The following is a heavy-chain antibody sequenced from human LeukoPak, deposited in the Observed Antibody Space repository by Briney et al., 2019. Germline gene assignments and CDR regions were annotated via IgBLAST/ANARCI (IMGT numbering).Heavy chain of an antibody. Sequence: SETLSLTCTVSGGSINNGGYYWSWIRQHPGKGLEWIGYIYYSGSSYYNPSLRSRVTISVDTSKNHFSLKLSSVTAADTAVYYCARHMSVSYDAFDLWGRGTTVTVSS. CDR2: IYYSGSS. CDR3: ARHMSVSYDAFDL. V-gene: IGHV4-31*03. D-gene: IGHD3-10*01. J-gene: IGHJ3*01. CDR1: GGSINNGGYY.